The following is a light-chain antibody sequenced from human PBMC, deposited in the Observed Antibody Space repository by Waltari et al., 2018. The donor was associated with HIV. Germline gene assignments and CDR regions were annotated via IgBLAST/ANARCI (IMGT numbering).Light chain of an antibody. J-gene: IGKJ2*01. V-gene: IGKV3-15*01. CDR3: QQYKTWPYT. Sequence: VMTQSPVTLSVSPGERATLSCRASQSVSSDLAWYQHNPGRAPRLLIYSVTTTATGVPARFSGSGSGTVFTLTISSLQSEDFAVYYCQQYKTWPYTFGQGTRLVIK. CDR1: QSVSSD. CDR2: SVT.